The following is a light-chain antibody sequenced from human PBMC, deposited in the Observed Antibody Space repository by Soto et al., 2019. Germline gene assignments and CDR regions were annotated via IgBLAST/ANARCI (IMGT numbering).Light chain of an antibody. J-gene: IGLJ2*01. CDR3: VLYMGSGISV. V-gene: IGLV8-61*01. CDR1: SGSVSTSYY. Sequence: QTVVTQEPSFSVSPGGTVTLTCGLSSGSVSTSYYPSWYQQTPGQAPRTLIYNTYTRSSGVPDRFSASILGDKAALTITGAQADDESDSSCVLYMGSGISVFGGGTKLTVL. CDR2: NTY.